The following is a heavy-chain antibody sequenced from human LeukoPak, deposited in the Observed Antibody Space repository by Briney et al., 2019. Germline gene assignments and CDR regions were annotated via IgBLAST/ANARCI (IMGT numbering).Heavy chain of an antibody. CDR1: GFTFSSYG. Sequence: GGSLRLSCAASGFTFSSYGMPWVRQAPGKGLEWVAVISYDGSNKYYADSVKGRFTISRDNSKNTLYLQMNSLRAEDTAVYYCNGMDVWGQGTTVTVSS. V-gene: IGHV3-30*03. CDR3: NGMDV. CDR2: ISYDGSNK. J-gene: IGHJ6*02.